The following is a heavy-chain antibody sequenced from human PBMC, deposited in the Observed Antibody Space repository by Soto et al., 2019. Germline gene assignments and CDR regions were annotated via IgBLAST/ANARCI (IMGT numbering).Heavy chain of an antibody. CDR3: AKDGGFLEWLLYQPPFDY. V-gene: IGHV3-23*01. CDR1: GFTFSSYA. J-gene: IGHJ4*02. CDR2: ISGSGGST. D-gene: IGHD3-3*01. Sequence: EVQLLESGGGLVQPGGSLRLSCAASGFTFSSYAMSWVRQAPGKGLEWVSAISGSGGSTYYADSVKGRFTISRDNSKNTLYLQVNSLRAEDTAVYHCAKDGGFLEWLLYQPPFDYWGQGTLVTVSS.